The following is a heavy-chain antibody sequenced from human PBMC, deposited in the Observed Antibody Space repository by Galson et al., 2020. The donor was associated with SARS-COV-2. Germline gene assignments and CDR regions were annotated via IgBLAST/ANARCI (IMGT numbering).Heavy chain of an antibody. V-gene: IGHV5-10-1*01. J-gene: IGHJ4*02. CDR1: GYRFTTYW. CDR3: ARRLRCTGCCYCYFDY. CDR2: IDPSYSYI. Sequence: HGESLKISRRAPGYRFTTYWINWVRHVPGKGLEWMGRIDPSYSYIDYSPSFQGHVTISVDQYINTAYPKWCSLKASDSAMYFCARRLRCTGCCYCYFDYGGQGSLLTVSS. D-gene: IGHD2-8*02.